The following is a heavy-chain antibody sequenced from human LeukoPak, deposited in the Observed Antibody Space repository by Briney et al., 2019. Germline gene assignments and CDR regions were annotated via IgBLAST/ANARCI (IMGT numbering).Heavy chain of an antibody. Sequence: GGSLRLSCAASGFTFSSYAMHWVRQAPGKGLEWVALISYDGSIEYYADSVKGRFTISRDNSKNTLYLQMNSLRAEDTAVYYCARESSGWSLFDYWGQGTLVTVSS. CDR2: ISYDGSIE. V-gene: IGHV3-30*04. CDR3: ARESSGWSLFDY. CDR1: GFTFSSYA. J-gene: IGHJ4*02. D-gene: IGHD6-19*01.